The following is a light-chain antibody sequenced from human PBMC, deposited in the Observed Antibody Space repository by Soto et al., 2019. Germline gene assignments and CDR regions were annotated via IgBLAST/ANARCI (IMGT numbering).Light chain of an antibody. J-gene: IGKJ2*01. Sequence: DIVMTQSPDSLAVSLGERATINCKSSQSVLYSSNNKNYLAWYQQTPGQPPKLLIYWASTRESGVPDRFSGTGSGADFTLTITSLQAEGVAMYYCHKYESTPPTFGQGTKLEIK. CDR1: QSVLYSSNNKNY. CDR2: WAS. CDR3: HKYESTPPT. V-gene: IGKV4-1*01.